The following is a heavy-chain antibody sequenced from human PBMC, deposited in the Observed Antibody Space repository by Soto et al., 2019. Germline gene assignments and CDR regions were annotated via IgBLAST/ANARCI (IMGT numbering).Heavy chain of an antibody. CDR3: ARQASSIAGAGILESGNRFDP. CDR2: IIPLFGTA. J-gene: IGHJ5*02. CDR1: GGTFSSYA. V-gene: IGHV1-69*01. Sequence: QVQLVQSGAEVKKPGSSVKVSCKASGGTFSSYAISWVRQAPGQGLEWMGGIIPLFGTANYAQKCQGRVTITADESTSPAYMELSSLRSEATAVYYCARQASSIAGAGILESGNRFDPWGQGTLVTVCS. D-gene: IGHD6-13*01.